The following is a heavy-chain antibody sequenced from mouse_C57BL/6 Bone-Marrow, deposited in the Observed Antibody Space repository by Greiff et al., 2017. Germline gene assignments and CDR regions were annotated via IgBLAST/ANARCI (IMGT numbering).Heavy chain of an antibody. Sequence: EVKLVESGGDLVKPGGSLKLSCEASGFTFSSYGMSWVRQTPDKRLEWVATVSSGGSYTYYPERVKGRFTISRDNSKNTLYLQMSSVKSEDTAMYYCARLDYDWFAYWCQGTLVTVSA. V-gene: IGHV5-6*01. CDR2: VSSGGSYT. CDR3: ARLDYDWFAY. D-gene: IGHD2-4*01. J-gene: IGHJ3*01. CDR1: GFTFSSYG.